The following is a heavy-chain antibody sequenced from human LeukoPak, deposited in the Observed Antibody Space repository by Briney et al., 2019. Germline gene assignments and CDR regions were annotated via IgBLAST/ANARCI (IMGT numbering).Heavy chain of an antibody. Sequence: GGSLRLSCTASGFTFSSYAMSWVRQAPGKGLEWVSGISGSGTGTYDADSVKGRFTISRDNSKNTLYLQMNSLGADDTAVYYCAKAGGGEVARNYFDYWGQGTLVTVSS. CDR2: ISGSGTGT. J-gene: IGHJ4*02. D-gene: IGHD6-6*01. CDR3: AKAGGGEVARNYFDY. CDR1: GFTFSSYA. V-gene: IGHV3-23*01.